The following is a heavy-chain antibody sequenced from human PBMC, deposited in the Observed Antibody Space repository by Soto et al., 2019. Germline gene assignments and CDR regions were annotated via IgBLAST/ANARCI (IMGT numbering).Heavy chain of an antibody. V-gene: IGHV1-8*01. Sequence: ASVKVSYKASGYTFTSYDINWVRQATGQGLEWMGWMNPNSGNTGYAQKFQGRVTMTRNTSISTAYMELSSLRSEDTAVYYCARPTRQGYSYGYYYYGMDVWGQGTTVTVS. CDR3: ARPTRQGYSYGYYYYGMDV. CDR1: GYTFTSYD. CDR2: MNPNSGNT. J-gene: IGHJ6*02. D-gene: IGHD5-18*01.